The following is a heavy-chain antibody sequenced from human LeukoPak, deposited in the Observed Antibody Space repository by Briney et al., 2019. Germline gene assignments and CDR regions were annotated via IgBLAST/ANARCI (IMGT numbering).Heavy chain of an antibody. D-gene: IGHD1-7*01. Sequence: ASVKVSCKASGYTFTGYYMHWVRQAPGQGLEWMGWINPNSGGTNYAQKFQGRVTMTRDTSISTAYMELSRLRSDDTAVYYCVRDLELREGWFDPWGQGTLVTVSS. V-gene: IGHV1-2*02. CDR1: GYTFTGYY. CDR3: VRDLELREGWFDP. CDR2: INPNSGGT. J-gene: IGHJ5*02.